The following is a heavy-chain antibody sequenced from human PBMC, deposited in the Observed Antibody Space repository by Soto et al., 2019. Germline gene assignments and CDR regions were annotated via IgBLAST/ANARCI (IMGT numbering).Heavy chain of an antibody. D-gene: IGHD2-2*01. Sequence: PGESLKISCKGSGYSFTIYWISWVRQMPGKGLEWMGRIDPSDSYTNYSPSFQGHVTISADKSISTAYLQWSSLKASDTAMYYCASRTQYCSSTSCRYYYYGMDVWGQGTTVTVSS. CDR3: ASRTQYCSSTSCRYYYYGMDV. CDR1: GYSFTIYW. V-gene: IGHV5-10-1*01. J-gene: IGHJ6*02. CDR2: IDPSDSYT.